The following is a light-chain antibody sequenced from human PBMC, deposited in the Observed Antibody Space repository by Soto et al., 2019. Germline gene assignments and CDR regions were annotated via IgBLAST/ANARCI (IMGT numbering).Light chain of an antibody. V-gene: IGKV3-15*01. CDR2: GAS. CDR1: QSVSSS. Sequence: EIVMTQSPATLSVSPGEKATLSCRASQSVSSSLAWYQQRPGQAPRLLIYGASTMATGIPARFSGSGSGTEFTLTISSLQSEDFAIYYCQQYHNWPPLTFGGGTKVEIK. CDR3: QQYHNWPPLT. J-gene: IGKJ4*01.